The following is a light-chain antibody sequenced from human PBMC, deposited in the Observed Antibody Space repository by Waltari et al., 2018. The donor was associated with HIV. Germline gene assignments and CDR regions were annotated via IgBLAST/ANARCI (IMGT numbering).Light chain of an antibody. CDR3: QQHYSTPPA. CDR1: PSVLYSSNNKNY. J-gene: IGKJ1*01. CDR2: WAS. V-gene: IGKV4-1*01. Sequence: DIVMTQSPDSLAVSLGERATIHCKSSPSVLYSSNNKNYLAWYQQKPGQPPKLLIYWASTRESGVPDRFSGSGSGTDFTLTISSLQAEDVAVYYCQQHYSTPPAFGQGTKVEIK.